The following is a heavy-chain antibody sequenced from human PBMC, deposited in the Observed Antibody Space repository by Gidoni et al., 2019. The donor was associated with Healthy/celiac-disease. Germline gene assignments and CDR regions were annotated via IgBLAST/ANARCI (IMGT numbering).Heavy chain of an antibody. CDR3: AGSSRPGLVPYYYYMDV. CDR1: GYTFTSYY. D-gene: IGHD6-13*01. J-gene: IGHJ6*03. Sequence: QVQLVQSGAEVKKPGASVQVSCKASGYTFTSYYMHWVRQPPGQGLEWMGIINPSGGSTSYAQKFQGRVTMTRDTSTSTVYMELSSLRSEDTAVYYCAGSSRPGLVPYYYYMDVWGKGTTVTVSS. V-gene: IGHV1-46*01. CDR2: INPSGGST.